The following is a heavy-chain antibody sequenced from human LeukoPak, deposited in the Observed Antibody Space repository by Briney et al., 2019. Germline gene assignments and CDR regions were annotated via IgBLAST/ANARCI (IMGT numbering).Heavy chain of an antibody. V-gene: IGHV3-74*01. CDR1: GFTYSSNW. D-gene: IGHD3-16*01. CDR3: ARQNYGNPDY. Sequence: PGGSLRLSCAASGFTYSSNWMHGVRQARAKGLVWVSRVSGDGSITYYADSVEGRFTMSRDNAKNTLYLQINSLRVEDTAVYYCARQNYGNPDYWGQGTPVTVSS. CDR2: VSGDGSIT. J-gene: IGHJ4*02.